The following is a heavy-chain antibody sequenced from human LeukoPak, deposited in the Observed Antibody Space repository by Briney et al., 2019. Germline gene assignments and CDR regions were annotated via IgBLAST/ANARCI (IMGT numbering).Heavy chain of an antibody. Sequence: LPGGSLRLSCAASGFTFDDYAMHWVRQAPGKGLEWVSGISWNGGSIDYADSVKGRFTISRDNAKKALCLQMNSLRAEDTPLYYCAKDVIVGATTTPAFHYWGQGTLVTVSS. CDR2: ISWNGGSI. CDR3: AKDVIVGATTTPAFHY. D-gene: IGHD1-26*01. J-gene: IGHJ4*02. V-gene: IGHV3-9*01. CDR1: GFTFDDYA.